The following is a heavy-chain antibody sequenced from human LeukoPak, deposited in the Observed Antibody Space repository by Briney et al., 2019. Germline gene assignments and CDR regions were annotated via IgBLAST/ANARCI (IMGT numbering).Heavy chain of an antibody. D-gene: IGHD2-2*01. Sequence: SETLSLTCAVYGGSFSGYNWSWIRQRPGKGLEWRWEINHSGSTNYNPSLTSRVTISVDTSKNQFSLKLSSVTAADTAVYYCARALGRYCSSTSCYYPQIVFDYWGQGTLVTVSS. CDR1: GGSFSGYN. J-gene: IGHJ4*02. CDR3: ARALGRYCSSTSCYYPQIVFDY. CDR2: INHSGST. V-gene: IGHV4-34*01.